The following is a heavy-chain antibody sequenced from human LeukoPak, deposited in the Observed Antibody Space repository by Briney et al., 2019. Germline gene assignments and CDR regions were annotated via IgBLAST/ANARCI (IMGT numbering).Heavy chain of an antibody. V-gene: IGHV4-39*01. J-gene: IGHJ4*02. CDR3: TRLPPPGIVAAGTADY. CDR2: IYYSGST. D-gene: IGHD6-13*01. Sequence: SETLSLTCTVSGGSISSGGYYWGWFRQPPGKGLEWIASIYYSGSTYYNPSLKSRVTIYGDTSKNQFSLKLSSVTAADTAIYYCTRLPPPGIVAAGTADYWGQGSLVTVSS. CDR1: GGSISSGGYY.